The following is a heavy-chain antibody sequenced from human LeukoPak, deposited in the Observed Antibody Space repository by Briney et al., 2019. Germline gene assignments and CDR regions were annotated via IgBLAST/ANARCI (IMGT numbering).Heavy chain of an antibody. CDR2: ISYDGSNK. J-gene: IGHJ4*02. D-gene: IGHD5-18*01. V-gene: IGHV3-30*04. Sequence: GGSLRLSCAASGFTFSSYAMHWVRQAPGKGLEWVAVISYDGSNKYYADSVKGRFTISRDNSKNTLYLQMNSLRAEDTAVYYCARVVSGGYSSIDYWGQGTLVTVSS. CDR3: ARVVSGGYSSIDY. CDR1: GFTFSSYA.